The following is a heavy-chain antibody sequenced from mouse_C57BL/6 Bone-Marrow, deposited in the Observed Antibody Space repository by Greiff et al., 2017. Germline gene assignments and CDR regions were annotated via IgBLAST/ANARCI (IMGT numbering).Heavy chain of an antibody. Sequence: EVKVVESGGDLVKPGGSLKLSCAASGFTFSSYGMSWVRQTPDKRLEWVATISSGGSYTSYPDSVKGRFTISRDNAKNTLYLQMSSLKSEDTAMYYCASPSVVAHYYAMDYWGQGTSVTVSS. J-gene: IGHJ4*01. D-gene: IGHD1-1*01. CDR1: GFTFSSYG. CDR2: ISSGGSYT. CDR3: ASPSVVAHYYAMDY. V-gene: IGHV5-6*01.